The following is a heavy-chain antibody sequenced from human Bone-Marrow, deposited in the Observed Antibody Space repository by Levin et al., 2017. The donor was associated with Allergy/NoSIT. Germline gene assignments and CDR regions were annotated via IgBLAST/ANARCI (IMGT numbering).Heavy chain of an antibody. J-gene: IGHJ3*02. D-gene: IGHD7-27*01. CDR3: AKDIGQMGKRVSNAFDI. V-gene: IGHV3-9*01. Sequence: GGSLRLSCAASGFTFDDYAMHWVRQAPGKGLEWVSGISWNSGSIGYADSVKGRFTISRDNAKNSLYLQMNSLRAEDTALYYCAKDIGQMGKRVSNAFDIWGQGTMVTVSS. CDR2: ISWNSGSI. CDR1: GFTFDDYA.